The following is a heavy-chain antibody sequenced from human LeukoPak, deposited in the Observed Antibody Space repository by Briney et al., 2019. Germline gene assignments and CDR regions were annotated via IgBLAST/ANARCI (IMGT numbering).Heavy chain of an antibody. J-gene: IGHJ6*02. CDR1: GYTFTSYA. D-gene: IGHD3-16*01. CDR3: ARQGGYYYYGMDV. Sequence: ASVKVSCKATGYTFTSYALNWVRQAPGQGLEWMGRINTKTGNPTYAQGFTGRFVFSLDTSVSTAYLQISTLKAEDTAVYYCARQGGYYYYGMDVWGQGTTVTVSS. V-gene: IGHV7-4-1*02. CDR2: INTKTGNP.